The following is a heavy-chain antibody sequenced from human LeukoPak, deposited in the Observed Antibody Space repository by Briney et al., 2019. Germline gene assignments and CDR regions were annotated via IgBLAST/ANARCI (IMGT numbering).Heavy chain of an antibody. D-gene: IGHD5-18*01. Sequence: SETLSLTCTVSGGSISSGSYYWSWIRQPAGKGLEWIGRIYTSGSTNYNPSLKSRVTISVDTSKNQFSLKLSSVTAADTAVYYCAGVSYSYGTFWGQGTLVTVSS. J-gene: IGHJ4*02. CDR1: GGSISSGSYY. V-gene: IGHV4-61*02. CDR3: AGVSYSYGTF. CDR2: IYTSGST.